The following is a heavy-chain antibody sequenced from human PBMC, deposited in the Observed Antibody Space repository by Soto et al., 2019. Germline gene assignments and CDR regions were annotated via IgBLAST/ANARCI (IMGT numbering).Heavy chain of an antibody. D-gene: IGHD3-10*01. V-gene: IGHV1-69*02. CDR3: ASSYGSGYRAFDY. CDR2: VNPILSMS. CDR1: GDTFNFYS. J-gene: IGHJ4*02. Sequence: QVQLVQSGAEMKRPGSSVKVSCKASGDTFNFYSINWVRQAPGVGLEWVGRVNPILSMSNYAQRFQGRVTMTADKSTSTAYMELRSLRSEDTAIYYCASSYGSGYRAFDYWGQGALVTVSS.